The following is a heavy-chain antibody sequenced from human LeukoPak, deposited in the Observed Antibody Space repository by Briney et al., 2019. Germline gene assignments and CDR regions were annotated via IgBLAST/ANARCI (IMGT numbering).Heavy chain of an antibody. Sequence: SDTLSLTCTVSGDSISNYYWSWIRLPPGKGLEWIGYIYYSGNTDYNPSLKSRVTISVDTSKNQFSLRLNSVTAADTAVYYCARYRNEALFAFDIWGQGTMVTVSS. CDR1: GDSISNYY. CDR2: IYYSGNT. D-gene: IGHD1-14*01. V-gene: IGHV4-59*07. CDR3: ARYRNEALFAFDI. J-gene: IGHJ3*02.